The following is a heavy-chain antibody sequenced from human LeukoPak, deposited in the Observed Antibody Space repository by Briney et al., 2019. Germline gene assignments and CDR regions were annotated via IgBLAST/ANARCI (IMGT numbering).Heavy chain of an antibody. D-gene: IGHD1-1*01. J-gene: IGHJ4*02. CDR1: GFTFSSYG. CDR3: VKLWNDAGNC. V-gene: IGHV3-30*02. CDR2: IRYDGSNK. Sequence: GGSLRLSCAASGFTFSSYGMQWVRQAPGKGLEWVAFIRYDGSNKYYADSVKGRFTIARDNSKNTLYLQMNSLRVEDTAVYYCVKLWNDAGNCWGQGTLVTVSS.